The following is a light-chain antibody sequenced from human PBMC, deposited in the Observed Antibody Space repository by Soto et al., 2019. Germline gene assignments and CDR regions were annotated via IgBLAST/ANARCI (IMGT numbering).Light chain of an antibody. CDR3: QQCNNWPLT. V-gene: IGKV3-15*01. Sequence: EIVMTQSPATLSVSPGERATLSCRASQSVSSNLAWYQQKPGQAPRLLIYGASTRATGIPARFSGSGSGTEFTFTISSLQSEDFAVYYCQQCNNWPLTFGQGTRVEIK. J-gene: IGKJ1*01. CDR2: GAS. CDR1: QSVSSN.